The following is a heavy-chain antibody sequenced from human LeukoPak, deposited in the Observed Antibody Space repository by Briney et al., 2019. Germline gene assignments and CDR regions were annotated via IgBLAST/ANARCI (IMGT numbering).Heavy chain of an antibody. CDR2: IWYDGSNK. V-gene: IGHV3-33*06. CDR1: GFTFSSYG. Sequence: GRSLRLSCAASGFTFSSYGMHWVRQAPGKGLEWVAVIWYDGSNKYYADSVKGRFTISRDNSKNTLYLQMNSLRAEDTAVYYRAKPLWSSGSYSLDYWGQGTLVTVSS. D-gene: IGHD3-10*01. CDR3: AKPLWSSGSYSLDY. J-gene: IGHJ4*02.